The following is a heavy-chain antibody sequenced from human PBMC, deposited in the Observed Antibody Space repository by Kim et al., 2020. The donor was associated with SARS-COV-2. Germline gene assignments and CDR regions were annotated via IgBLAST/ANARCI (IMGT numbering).Heavy chain of an antibody. J-gene: IGHJ6*02. V-gene: IGHV4-59*08. CDR3: ASHIGQWRIYGMDL. D-gene: IGHD6-19*01. Sequence: SETLSLTCTVSGGSISSNYWSWIRQPPGKGLEWIGYIYYSGSTDYNPSLKSRVTISMDTSKNHLSLKLTSVTAADTAVYYCASHIGQWRIYGMDLWGQGATVTVSS. CDR2: IYYSGST. CDR1: GGSISSNY.